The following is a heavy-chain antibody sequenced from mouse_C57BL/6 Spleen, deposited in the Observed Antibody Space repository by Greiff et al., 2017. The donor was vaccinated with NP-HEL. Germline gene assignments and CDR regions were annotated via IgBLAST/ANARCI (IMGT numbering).Heavy chain of an antibody. CDR1: GFTFSSYG. Sequence: EVQLVESGGDLVKPGGSLKLSCAASGFTFSSYGMSWVRQTPDKRLEWVATISSGGSYTYYPDSVKGRFTISRDNAKNTLYLQMSSLKSEDTAMYYCARHANWDNYAMDYWGQGTSVTVSS. J-gene: IGHJ4*01. V-gene: IGHV5-6*01. CDR3: ARHANWDNYAMDY. D-gene: IGHD4-1*02. CDR2: ISSGGSYT.